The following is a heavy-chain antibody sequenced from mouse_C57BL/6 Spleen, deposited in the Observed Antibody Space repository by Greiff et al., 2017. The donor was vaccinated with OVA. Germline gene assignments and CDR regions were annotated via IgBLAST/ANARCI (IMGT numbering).Heavy chain of an antibody. V-gene: IGHV1-26*01. CDR3: ARGFHYYAMDY. CDR2: INPNNGGT. CDR1: GYTFTDYY. Sequence: VQLQQSGPELVKPGASVKISCKASGYTFTDYYMNWVKQSHGKSLEWIGDINPNNGGTSYNQKFKGKATLTVDKSSSTAYMELRSLTSEDSAVYYCARGFHYYAMDYWGQGTSVTVSS. J-gene: IGHJ4*01.